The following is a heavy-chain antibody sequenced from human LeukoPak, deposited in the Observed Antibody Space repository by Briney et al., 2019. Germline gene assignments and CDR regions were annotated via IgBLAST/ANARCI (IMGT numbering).Heavy chain of an antibody. CDR3: ARRRRGYSGYDSGSWFDP. CDR1: GGSISSNTYY. J-gene: IGHJ5*02. Sequence: SETLSLTCTVSGGSISSNTYYWGWIRQPPGKGLEWIGSIYYSGSTYYNPSLKSRVTISVDTSKNQFSLKLSSVTAADTAVYYCARRRRGYSGYDSGSWFDPWGQGTLVTVSS. CDR2: IYYSGST. V-gene: IGHV4-39*07. D-gene: IGHD5-12*01.